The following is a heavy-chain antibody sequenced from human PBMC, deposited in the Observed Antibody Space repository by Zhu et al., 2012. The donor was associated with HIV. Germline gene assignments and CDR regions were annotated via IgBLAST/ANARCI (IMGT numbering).Heavy chain of an antibody. D-gene: IGHD4-23*01. J-gene: IGHJ4*02. CDR2: IYHTGGS. Sequence: QVHLQESGPGLVRPSETLSLTCAVSGDSITSSHWWSWLRQTPQKGPEWIGEIYHTGGSNYKSSLESRVTMSVDTSKNEFSLQLTSVAAADTAMYYCARQFYGGNSMGYFDYWGQGILVTVSS. CDR3: ARQFYGGNSMGYFDY. CDR1: GDSITSSHW. V-gene: IGHV4/OR15-8*01.